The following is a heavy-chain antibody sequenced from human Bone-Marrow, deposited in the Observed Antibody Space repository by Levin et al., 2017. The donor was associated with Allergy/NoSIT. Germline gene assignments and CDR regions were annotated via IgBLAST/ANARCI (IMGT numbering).Heavy chain of an antibody. D-gene: IGHD2-21*02. CDR1: GFPFTNYA. CDR3: ARELVTIEGGGLDY. Sequence: AGGSLRLSCAASGFPFTNYALHWVRQAPGKGLQWLGVISYDGSKKYHADSVKGRFTISRDNSKNTLYLQMNSLRPEDTSVYYCARELVTIEGGGLDYWGQGTLLTVSS. V-gene: IGHV3-30-3*01. J-gene: IGHJ4*02. CDR2: ISYDGSKK.